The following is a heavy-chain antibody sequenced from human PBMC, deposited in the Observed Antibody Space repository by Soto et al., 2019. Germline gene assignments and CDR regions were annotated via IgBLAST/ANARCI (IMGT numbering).Heavy chain of an antibody. J-gene: IGHJ3*02. CDR3: ARLSKDEWLLRGDAFDI. Sequence: GASVKVSCKASGGTFSSYAISWVRQAPGQGLEWMGGIIPIFGTANYAQKFQGRVTITADESTSTAYMELSSLRSEDTAVYYCARLSKDEWLLRGDAFDIWGQGTMVTVSS. V-gene: IGHV1-69*13. CDR2: IIPIFGTA. D-gene: IGHD3-22*01. CDR1: GGTFSSYA.